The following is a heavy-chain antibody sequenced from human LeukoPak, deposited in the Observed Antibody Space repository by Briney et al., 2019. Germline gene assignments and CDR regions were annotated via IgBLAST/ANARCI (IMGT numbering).Heavy chain of an antibody. J-gene: IGHJ4*02. Sequence: PSETPSLTCTVSGGSISSYYWSWIRQPPGKGLEWIGYIYYTGSTNYNPSLKSRVTISVDTSKNQFSLRLSSVTAADTAVYYCVRDSGSYYDYWGQGTLVTVSS. CDR1: GGSISSYY. CDR3: VRDSGSYYDY. D-gene: IGHD3-10*01. V-gene: IGHV4-59*01. CDR2: IYYTGST.